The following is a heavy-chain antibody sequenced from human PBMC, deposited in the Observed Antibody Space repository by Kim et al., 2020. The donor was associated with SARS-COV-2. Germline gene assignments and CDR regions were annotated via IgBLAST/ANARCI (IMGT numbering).Heavy chain of an antibody. J-gene: IGHJ6*03. CDR2: INSDGSST. V-gene: IGHV3-74*01. CDR1: GFTFSTYW. CDR3: ARSSSTSCPCYYMDV. D-gene: IGHD2-2*01. Sequence: GGSLRLSCAASGFTFSTYWMYWVRQAPGKGLVWVSRINSDGSSTNYADSVKGRFTISRDNAKNTLYLQMNSLRAEDTAVYYYARSSSTSCPCYYMDVWGKGTTVTVSS.